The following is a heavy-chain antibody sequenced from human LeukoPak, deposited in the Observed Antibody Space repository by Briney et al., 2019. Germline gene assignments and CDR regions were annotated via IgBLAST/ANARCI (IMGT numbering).Heavy chain of an antibody. CDR1: GFTFGSYS. Sequence: GGSLRLSCVASGFTFGSYSMNWVRQAPGKGLEWVSYISSGGATIYYADSVKGRFTISRDNAKNSLYLQMNSLGVEETAVYFCARGGSGWDHFDYWGQGTLVTVSS. CDR2: ISSGGATI. D-gene: IGHD6-19*01. V-gene: IGHV3-48*04. J-gene: IGHJ4*02. CDR3: ARGGSGWDHFDY.